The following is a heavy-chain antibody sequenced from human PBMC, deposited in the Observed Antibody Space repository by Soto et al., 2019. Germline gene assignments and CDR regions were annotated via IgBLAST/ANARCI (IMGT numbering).Heavy chain of an antibody. CDR3: ARHIDY. V-gene: IGHV4-39*01. CDR2: IYYSGST. Sequence: QLQLQESGPGLVKPSETLSLTCTVSGGSISSSSYYWGWIRHAPVKGLEWIGRIYYSGSTYYNPSLNSRIPLPVDTSQNQFSLKRSSVTAADTALYYSARHIDYWGQGNLVTVSS. J-gene: IGHJ4*02. CDR1: GGSISSSSYY.